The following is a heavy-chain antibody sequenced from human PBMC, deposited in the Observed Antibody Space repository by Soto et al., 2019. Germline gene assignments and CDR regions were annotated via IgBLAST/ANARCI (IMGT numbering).Heavy chain of an antibody. D-gene: IGHD1-20*01. J-gene: IGHJ6*02. Sequence: EAQLLESGGGLVQPGESLTLSCVASHFAFNIDAMTWVRQAPGTVLEWVSSMSGSGSSIDYADSVKGRFTITRDKSKKTLYLQMNSLRAEDTAVYWCARDNWNGAYYGLDVWGQGTPVTVS. CDR3: ARDNWNGAYYGLDV. CDR1: HFAFNIDA. V-gene: IGHV3-23*01. CDR2: MSGSGSSI.